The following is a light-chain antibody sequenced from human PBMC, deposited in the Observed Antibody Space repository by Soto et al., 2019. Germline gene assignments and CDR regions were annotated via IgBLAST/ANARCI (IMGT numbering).Light chain of an antibody. CDR3: QQYNNWPVT. V-gene: IGKV3-15*01. J-gene: IGKJ3*01. Sequence: EIVMTQSPATLSVSPGERATLSCRASQSVSSNLAWYKQKPGQAPRLLIYDASTRATGIPARFSGSGSGTEFTLTISSLQSEDFAVYYCQQYNNWPVTFGPATKVDIK. CDR1: QSVSSN. CDR2: DAS.